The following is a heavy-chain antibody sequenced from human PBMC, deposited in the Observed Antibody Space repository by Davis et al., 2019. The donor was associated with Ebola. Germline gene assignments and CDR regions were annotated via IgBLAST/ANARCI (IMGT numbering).Heavy chain of an antibody. CDR1: GGSISSYY. V-gene: IGHV4-59*01. CDR3: ARGTDYDFWSGPPTYWFDP. Sequence: PSETLSLTCTVSGGSISSYYWSWIRQPPGKGLEWIGYIYYSGSTNYNPSLKSRVTISVDTSKNQFSLKLSSVTAADTAVYYCARGTDYDFWSGPPTYWFDPWGQGTLVTVSS. D-gene: IGHD3-3*01. CDR2: IYYSGST. J-gene: IGHJ5*02.